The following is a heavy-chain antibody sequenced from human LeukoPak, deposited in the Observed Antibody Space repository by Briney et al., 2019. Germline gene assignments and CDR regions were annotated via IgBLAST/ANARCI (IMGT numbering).Heavy chain of an antibody. CDR1: GGSISSSSYY. Sequence: SETLSLTCTVSGGSISSSSYYWGWIRQPPGKGLEWIGSIYYSGSTYCNPSLKSRVTISVDTSKNQFSLKLSSVTAADTAVYYCARPNPYCSSTSCSFDYWGQGTLVTVSS. CDR3: ARPNPYCSSTSCSFDY. V-gene: IGHV4-39*01. CDR2: IYYSGST. J-gene: IGHJ4*02. D-gene: IGHD2-2*01.